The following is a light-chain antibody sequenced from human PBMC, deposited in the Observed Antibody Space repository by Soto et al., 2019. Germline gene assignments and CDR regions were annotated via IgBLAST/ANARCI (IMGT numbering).Light chain of an antibody. Sequence: EIEMTQSPATLPVSPGERATLSCRASQSVSTNLACYQQKPGQAPRLLIYGASTRAPGFPARFTGSGSGTAFTLTIRSLQSEEFAVYYCQQYNDWPSNTFGQGTKLEIK. V-gene: IGKV3-15*01. CDR3: QQYNDWPSNT. CDR1: QSVSTN. CDR2: GAS. J-gene: IGKJ2*01.